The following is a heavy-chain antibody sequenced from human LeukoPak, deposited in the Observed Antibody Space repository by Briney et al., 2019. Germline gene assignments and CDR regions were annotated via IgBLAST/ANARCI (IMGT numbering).Heavy chain of an antibody. V-gene: IGHV4-31*03. CDR3: ARDNTVTKAFDY. CDR1: GGSISGGGYY. J-gene: IGHJ4*02. CDR2: IYYSGST. Sequence: SQTLSLTCTVSGGSISGGGYYWSWIRQHPGKGLEWIGYIYYSGSTYYNPSLKSRVTISVDTSKNQFSLKLSSVTAADTAVYYCARDNTVTKAFDYWGQGTLVTVSS. D-gene: IGHD4-17*01.